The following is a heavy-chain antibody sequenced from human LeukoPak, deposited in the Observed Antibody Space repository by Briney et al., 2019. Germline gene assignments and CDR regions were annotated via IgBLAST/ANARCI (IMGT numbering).Heavy chain of an antibody. Sequence: GGSLRLSCAASGFTVSNNYMSWVRQAPGKGLEWVSVIYSGGTTYYADSVKGRFTISRDNSKNTLYLQMNSLRAEDTAVYYCAKEAGAGWFDPWGQGTLVTVSS. CDR3: AKEAGAGWFDP. D-gene: IGHD6-13*01. CDR2: IYSGGTT. V-gene: IGHV3-53*01. J-gene: IGHJ5*02. CDR1: GFTVSNNY.